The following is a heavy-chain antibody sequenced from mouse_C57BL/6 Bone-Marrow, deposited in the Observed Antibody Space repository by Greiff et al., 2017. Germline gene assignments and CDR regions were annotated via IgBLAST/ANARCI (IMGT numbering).Heavy chain of an antibody. CDR1: GYTFTNYW. Sequence: QVQLQQSGAELVRPGTSVKMSCKASGYTFTNYWIGWAKQRPGHGLAWLGDIYPGGGYTNYNEKFKGKATLTADKSSSTAYMQFSSLTSEDSAIYYCARLPNSYAMDYWGQGTSVTVSS. CDR2: IYPGGGYT. D-gene: IGHD4-1*02. CDR3: ARLPNSYAMDY. V-gene: IGHV1-63*01. J-gene: IGHJ4*01.